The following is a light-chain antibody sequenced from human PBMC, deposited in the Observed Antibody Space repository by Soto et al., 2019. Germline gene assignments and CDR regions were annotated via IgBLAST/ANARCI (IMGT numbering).Light chain of an antibody. CDR1: QGISTY. CDR3: QQSYSTTWT. Sequence: DIQMTQSPSALSASVGDRVTMTCRASQGISTYLNWYQQKPGKAPKLLIYAASSLQSGVPSRFSGSGSETDFTLTISSLQPEDFATYSCQQSYSTTWTFGQGTRLEIK. V-gene: IGKV1-39*01. CDR2: AAS. J-gene: IGKJ5*01.